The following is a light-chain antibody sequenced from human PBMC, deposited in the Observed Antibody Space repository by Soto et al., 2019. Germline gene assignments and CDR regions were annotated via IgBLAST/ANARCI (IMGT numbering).Light chain of an antibody. CDR2: GVS. CDR1: SSDVGGYDY. CDR3: SSYTNSITHV. J-gene: IGLJ3*02. V-gene: IGLV2-14*03. Sequence: QSVLTQPASVSGSPGQSITISCTGTSSDVGGYDYVSWYQQQPGKAPKLMIYGVSNRPSGVSNRFSGSKSGNTAYLTISGLQADDEADYYCSSYTNSITHVFGGGTKLTVL.